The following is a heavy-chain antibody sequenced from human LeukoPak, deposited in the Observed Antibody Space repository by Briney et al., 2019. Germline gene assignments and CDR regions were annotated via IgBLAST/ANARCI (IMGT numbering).Heavy chain of an antibody. CDR2: IIPISGTA. J-gene: IGHJ4*02. Sequence: SVKVSCKASGGTFSSYAISWVRQPPGPGLEWMGGIIPISGTANYAQKFQGRVTITTDESTSTAYMELSSLRSEDTAEYYCARDYGSGSYPPIWGYFDYWGQGTLVTVSS. D-gene: IGHD3-10*01. CDR1: GGTFSSYA. CDR3: ARDYGSGSYPPIWGYFDY. V-gene: IGHV1-69*05.